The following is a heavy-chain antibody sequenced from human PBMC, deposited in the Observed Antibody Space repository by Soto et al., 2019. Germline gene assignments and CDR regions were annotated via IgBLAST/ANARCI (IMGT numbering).Heavy chain of an antibody. CDR3: ARHRFNYYDNTVYYYFDY. D-gene: IGHD3-22*01. CDR2: ISGHNGDT. J-gene: IGHJ4*02. V-gene: IGHV1-18*04. CDR1: GYSFTNYG. Sequence: QVQLVQSGAEVKKPGASVKVSCKASGYSFTNYGISWVRQAPGQGPEWMGWISGHNGDTNHPQSLQGRGTMTTDTSRNTAYMELRSLRSADTAVYYCARHRFNYYDNTVYYYFDYWGQGTLVTVSS.